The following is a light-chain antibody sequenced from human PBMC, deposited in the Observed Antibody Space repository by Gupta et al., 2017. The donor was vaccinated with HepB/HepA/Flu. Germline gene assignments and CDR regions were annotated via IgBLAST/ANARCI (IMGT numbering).Light chain of an antibody. Sequence: QSILTQPPSASGTPGQRVTISCSGSDSNVGSNAVIWYQQFPGAAPKLLIYFTNQRPSGVPDRFSASKSGTSASLAISXLXSEDEAXYYCASWDDRLDGYVVFGGGTKLTVL. V-gene: IGLV1-44*01. CDR3: ASWDDRLDGYVV. CDR2: FTN. CDR1: DSNVGSNA. J-gene: IGLJ3*02.